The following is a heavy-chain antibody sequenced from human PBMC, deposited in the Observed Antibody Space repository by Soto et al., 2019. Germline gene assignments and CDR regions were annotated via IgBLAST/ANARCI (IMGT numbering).Heavy chain of an antibody. Sequence: PSETLSLTCAVSGGSISSSNWWSCFGQPPGKGLEWIGEIYHSGSTNYNPSLNSRVTISVDKSKNQFSLKLSSVTAADTAVYYCARRRYFDWLLYPPYFDYWGQGTLVTVSS. J-gene: IGHJ4*02. CDR3: ARRRYFDWLLYPPYFDY. CDR1: GGSISSSNW. CDR2: IYHSGST. V-gene: IGHV4-4*02. D-gene: IGHD3-9*01.